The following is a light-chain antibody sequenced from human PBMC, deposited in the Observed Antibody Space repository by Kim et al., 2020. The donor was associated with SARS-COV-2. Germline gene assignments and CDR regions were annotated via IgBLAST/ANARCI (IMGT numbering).Light chain of an antibody. Sequence: RATINCKSSQSVLYSSNNKNYLAWYQQKPGQPPKLLIYWASTRESGVPDLFSGSGSGTDFTLTISSLQAEDVAVYYCQQYYSTLTFGGGTKVDIK. CDR1: QSVLYSSNNKNY. CDR2: WAS. J-gene: IGKJ4*01. V-gene: IGKV4-1*01. CDR3: QQYYSTLT.